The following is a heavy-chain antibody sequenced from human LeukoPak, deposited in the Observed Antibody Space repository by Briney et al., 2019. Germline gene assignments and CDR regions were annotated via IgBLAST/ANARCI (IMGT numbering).Heavy chain of an antibody. CDR3: ARGGDGYNSDLDY. J-gene: IGHJ4*02. V-gene: IGHV3-21*01. CDR2: ISSSSSYI. D-gene: IGHD5-24*01. Sequence: GGSLRLSCAASGFTLSSYSRNWVRQAPGKGLEWVASISSSSSYIYYADSVKGRFTISRDNAKNSLYLQMNSLRAEDTAMYYCARGGDGYNSDLDYWGQGTLVTVSS. CDR1: GFTLSSYS.